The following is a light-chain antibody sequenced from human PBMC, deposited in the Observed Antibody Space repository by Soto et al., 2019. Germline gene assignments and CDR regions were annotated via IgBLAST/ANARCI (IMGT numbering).Light chain of an antibody. J-gene: IGKJ2*01. CDR3: QQSYSIPPEYT. V-gene: IGKV1-39*01. CDR1: QSISTY. CDR2: AAS. Sequence: DIQMTQSPSSLSASVGDRVTITCRAGQSISTYLNWYQQKPGRAPKLLIYAASNLHSEVSSRFSGSGSGTDFTLTISSLQPGDSATYFCQQSYSIPPEYTFGQGTKLEIK.